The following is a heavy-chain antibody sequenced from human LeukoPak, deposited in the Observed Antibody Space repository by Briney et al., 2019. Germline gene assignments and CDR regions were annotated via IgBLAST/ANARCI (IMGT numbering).Heavy chain of an antibody. Sequence: ASVKVSCKASGYTFTSYARHWVRQAPGQRLEWMGWINAGNGNTKYSQKFQGRVTITRDTSASTAYMELSSLRSEDTAVYYCARGKLVVVPAARPGYNWFDPWGQGTLVTVSS. D-gene: IGHD2-2*01. V-gene: IGHV1-3*01. CDR3: ARGKLVVVPAARPGYNWFDP. CDR2: INAGNGNT. J-gene: IGHJ5*02. CDR1: GYTFTSYA.